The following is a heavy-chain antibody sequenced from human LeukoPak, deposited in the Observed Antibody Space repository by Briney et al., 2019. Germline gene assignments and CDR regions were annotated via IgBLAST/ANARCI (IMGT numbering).Heavy chain of an antibody. J-gene: IGHJ5*02. CDR3: AKHYDILTGYH. D-gene: IGHD3-9*01. V-gene: IGHV1-69*01. Sequence: ANYAQKFQGRVTITADESTSTAYMEVSSLRSEDTAVYYCAKHYDILTGYHWGQGTLVTVSS. CDR2: A.